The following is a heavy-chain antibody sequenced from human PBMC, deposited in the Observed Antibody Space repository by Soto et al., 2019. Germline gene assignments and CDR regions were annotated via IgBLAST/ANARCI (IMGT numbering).Heavy chain of an antibody. D-gene: IGHD2-15*01. CDR1: GDYINGYY. Sequence: SETLSLTCPVSGDYINGYYWTWLRQPPGKELEWIGAIYYTGTTYSHPSLQSRVTMSVDTSKNQFSLKLSSVTAADAAVYYCARVMSGGSLNYWGQGTMVTVSS. V-gene: IGHV4-59*01. CDR2: IYYTGTT. J-gene: IGHJ4*02. CDR3: ARVMSGGSLNY.